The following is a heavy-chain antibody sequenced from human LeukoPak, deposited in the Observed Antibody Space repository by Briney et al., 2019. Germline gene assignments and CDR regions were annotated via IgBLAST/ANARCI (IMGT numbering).Heavy chain of an antibody. Sequence: PSETLSLTCTVSGGSISNYHWTWVRQPAGKGLEWIGQIHTSGSTNYNPPLKSRVTMSIEKPENQVSLTIRSVTAADTAVYYCARRGISSGWSFDFWGQGALVTVSS. D-gene: IGHD6-19*01. J-gene: IGHJ4*02. CDR2: IHTSGST. V-gene: IGHV4-4*07. CDR1: GGSISNYH. CDR3: ARRGISSGWSFDF.